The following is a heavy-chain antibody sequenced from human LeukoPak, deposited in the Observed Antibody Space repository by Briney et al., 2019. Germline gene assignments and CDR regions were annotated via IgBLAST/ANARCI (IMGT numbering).Heavy chain of an antibody. CDR3: ARGSSGRCDAFDI. CDR2: IYYSGST. D-gene: IGHD6-19*01. CDR1: GGSISSSSYY. J-gene: IGHJ3*02. Sequence: KPSETLSLTCTASGGSISSSSYYWGWIRQPPGKGLEWIGSIYYSGSTYYNPSLKSRVTISVDTSKNQFSLKLSSVTAADTAVYYCARGSSGRCDAFDIWGQGTMVTVSS. V-gene: IGHV4-39*01.